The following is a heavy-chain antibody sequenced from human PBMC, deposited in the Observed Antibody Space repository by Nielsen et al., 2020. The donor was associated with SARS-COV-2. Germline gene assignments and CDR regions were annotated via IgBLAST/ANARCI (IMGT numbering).Heavy chain of an antibody. Sequence: ASVKVSCKASGYKFTNYDIHWVRQAPGQSLEWMGWINGGSDNTKYSQKFQGRVTFTWDTSASTAYMELSGLTSEDTAVYYCARRPDHYSGCYQYWGQGSLLTVSS. D-gene: IGHD6-19*01. V-gene: IGHV1-3*01. CDR2: INGGSDNT. CDR1: GYKFTNYD. J-gene: IGHJ4*02. CDR3: ARRPDHYSGCYQY.